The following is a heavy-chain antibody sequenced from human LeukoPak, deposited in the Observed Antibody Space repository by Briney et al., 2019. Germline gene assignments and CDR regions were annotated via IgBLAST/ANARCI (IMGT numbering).Heavy chain of an antibody. J-gene: IGHJ5*02. CDR2: ISYDGSNK. D-gene: IGHD6-13*01. CDR1: GFTFSSYG. Sequence: GGSLRLSCAASGFTFSSYGMHWVRQAPGKGLEWVAVISYDGSNKYYADSVKGRFTISRDNSKNTLYLQMNSLRAEDTAVYYCAREEQQLAPRTNWFDPWGQGTLVTVSS. CDR3: AREEQQLAPRTNWFDP. V-gene: IGHV3-30*03.